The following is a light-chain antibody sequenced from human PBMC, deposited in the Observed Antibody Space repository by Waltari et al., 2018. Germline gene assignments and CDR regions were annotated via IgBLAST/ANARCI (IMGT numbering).Light chain of an antibody. Sequence: DIQLTQSPSTLSASVGDRVTITCRASQDIGTWLAWYQQKPGKAPKLLLYKASRLQSGVPSRFSGRWSGTEFTLTISSLQPEDFATFYCQQFDTYPWTFGQGTKVDIK. V-gene: IGKV1-5*03. CDR2: KAS. J-gene: IGKJ1*01. CDR1: QDIGTW. CDR3: QQFDTYPWT.